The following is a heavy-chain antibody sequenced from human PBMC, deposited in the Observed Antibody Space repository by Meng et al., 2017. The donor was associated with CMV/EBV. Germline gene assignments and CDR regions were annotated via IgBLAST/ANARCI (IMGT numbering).Heavy chain of an antibody. Sequence: SETLSLTCAVYGGSFSGYYWSWIRQPPGKGLEWIGEINHSGGTNYNPSLKSRVTISVDTSKNQFSLKLSSVTAADTAVYYCARGPSKYCSSTSCYRNWFDPWGQGTLVTVSS. CDR3: ARGPSKYCSSTSCYRNWFDP. D-gene: IGHD2-2*01. V-gene: IGHV4-34*01. J-gene: IGHJ5*02. CDR2: INHSGGT. CDR1: GGSFSGYY.